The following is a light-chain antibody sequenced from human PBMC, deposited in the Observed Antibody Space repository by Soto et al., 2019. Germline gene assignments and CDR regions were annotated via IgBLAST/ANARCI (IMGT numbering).Light chain of an antibody. J-gene: IGLJ1*01. CDR1: SSDVGGYNY. Sequence: QSALTQPASVSGSPGQSITISCTGTSSDVGGYNYVSWYQQHPGKAPKLMIYDVSNRPSGVSNRFSGSKSGNTASLTISGLQAEDEADYYCSSYTSSSTYVFGT. CDR2: DVS. CDR3: SSYTSSSTYV. V-gene: IGLV2-14*01.